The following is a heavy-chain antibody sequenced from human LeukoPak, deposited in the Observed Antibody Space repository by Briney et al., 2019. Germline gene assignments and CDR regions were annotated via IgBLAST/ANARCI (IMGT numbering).Heavy chain of an antibody. CDR3: ARIVYYYDSSGYYSGGYHYYYYMDV. D-gene: IGHD3-22*01. V-gene: IGHV4-61*02. CDR1: GDSINSNNYY. Sequence: SETLSLTCTVSGDSINSNNYYWSWIRQPAGKGLEWIGRIYSSGRTNYNPSLKSRVTISLDTSKNQVSLKLSSVTAADTAVYYCARIVYYYDSSGYYSGGYHYYYYMDVWGKGTTVTISS. CDR2: IYSSGRT. J-gene: IGHJ6*03.